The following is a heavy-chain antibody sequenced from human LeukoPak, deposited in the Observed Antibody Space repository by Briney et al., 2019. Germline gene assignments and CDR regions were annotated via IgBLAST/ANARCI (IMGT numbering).Heavy chain of an antibody. V-gene: IGHV3-48*04. CDR3: AKGRGWYGDDY. CDR1: GFTFSSYN. Sequence: GGSLRLSRAASGFTFSSYNMNWVRQAPGKGLEWVSYISSSSSSTYYADSVKGRFTISRDNAKNSLYLQMNSLRAEDTAVYYCAKGRGWYGDDYWGQGTLVTVSS. CDR2: ISSSSSST. D-gene: IGHD6-19*01. J-gene: IGHJ4*02.